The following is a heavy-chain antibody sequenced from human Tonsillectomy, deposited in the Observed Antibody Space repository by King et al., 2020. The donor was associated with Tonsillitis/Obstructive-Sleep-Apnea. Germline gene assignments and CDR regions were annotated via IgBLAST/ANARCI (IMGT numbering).Heavy chain of an antibody. Sequence: VQLVQSGGGVVQPGRSLRLSCAASGFTFSSYGMHWVRQAPGKGRGWVAVIWYDGSNKYYAESVKGRFTISRDNSKNTLYLQMNSMRAEDTAVCYCARDYEGDYFDYWGQGTLVTVSS. CDR2: IWYDGSNK. D-gene: IGHD5-12*01. V-gene: IGHV3-33*01. CDR3: ARDYEGDYFDY. J-gene: IGHJ4*02. CDR1: GFTFSSYG.